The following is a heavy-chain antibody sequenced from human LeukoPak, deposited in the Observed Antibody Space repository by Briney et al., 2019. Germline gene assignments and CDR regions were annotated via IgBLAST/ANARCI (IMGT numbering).Heavy chain of an antibody. CDR2: ITGSGAGA. Sequence: GGSLRLSCAASGFTFSNYGMSWVRQAPGRGLEWVSGITGSGAGAYFAHSVKGRFTITRDNSKYTLHLHMNRLRVADTAAYYCAKKVLSSRDSRLGPFDYWGQGTLVTVSS. CDR3: AKKVLSSRDSRLGPFDY. CDR1: GFTFSNYG. V-gene: IGHV3-23*01. J-gene: IGHJ4*02. D-gene: IGHD5/OR15-5a*01.